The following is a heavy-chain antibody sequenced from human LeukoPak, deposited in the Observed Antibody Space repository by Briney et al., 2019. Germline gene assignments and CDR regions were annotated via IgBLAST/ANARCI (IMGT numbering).Heavy chain of an antibody. CDR1: GYTFTGYY. CDR2: INPSSGGT. Sequence: ASVKVSCKASGYTFTGYYMRWVRQAPGQGLEWMGWINPSSGGTNYAQKFQGRVTMTRDTSISTAYMELSRLTSDDTAVYYCARDPFTGEHGDYWGQGTLVTVSS. J-gene: IGHJ4*02. V-gene: IGHV1-2*02. D-gene: IGHD7-27*01. CDR3: ARDPFTGEHGDY.